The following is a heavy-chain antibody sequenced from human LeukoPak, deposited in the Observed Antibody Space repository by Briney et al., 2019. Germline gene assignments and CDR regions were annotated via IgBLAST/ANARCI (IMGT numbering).Heavy chain of an antibody. CDR3: AAYGSGSYGWFDP. D-gene: IGHD3-10*01. Sequence: ASVKVSCKASGYTFTSHDINWVRQATGQGLEWMGWMNPNSGNTGYAQKFQGRVTITRNTSISTAYMELSSLRSEDTAVYYCAAYGSGSYGWFDPWGQGTLVTVSS. CDR2: MNPNSGNT. CDR1: GYTFTSHD. J-gene: IGHJ5*02. V-gene: IGHV1-8*03.